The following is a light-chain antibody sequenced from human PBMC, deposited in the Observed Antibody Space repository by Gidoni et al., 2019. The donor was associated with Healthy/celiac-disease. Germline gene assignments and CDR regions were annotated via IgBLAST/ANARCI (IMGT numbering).Light chain of an antibody. J-gene: IGKJ1*01. CDR2: AAS. V-gene: IGKV1-39*01. CDR1: QSISSY. Sequence: DIQMTQSPSSLSASVGDRVTITCRASQSISSYFNWYQQKPGKAPKLLIYAASSLQSGVPSRFSGSGSGTDFTLTISSLQPEDFATYYCQQRYSTPRTFGQGTKVDIK. CDR3: QQRYSTPRT.